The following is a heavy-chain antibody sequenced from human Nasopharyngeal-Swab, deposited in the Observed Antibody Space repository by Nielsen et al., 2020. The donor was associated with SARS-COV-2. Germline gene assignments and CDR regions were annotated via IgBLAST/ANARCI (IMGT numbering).Heavy chain of an antibody. CDR2: VIPIFGTP. D-gene: IGHD3-10*01. J-gene: IGHJ3*01. V-gene: IGHV1-69*13. CDR3: ARHITRLDAFDL. CDR1: GYTFTSYA. Sequence: SVKVSCKASGYTFTSYAISWVRQAPGQGLEWMGGVIPIFGTPNYAQKFQGRITITADAARTTAYMELSSLTFEDTAVYYCARHITRLDAFDLWGQGTLVTVSS.